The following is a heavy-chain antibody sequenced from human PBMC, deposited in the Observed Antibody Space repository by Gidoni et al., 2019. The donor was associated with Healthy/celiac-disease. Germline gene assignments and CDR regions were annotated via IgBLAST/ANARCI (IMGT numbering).Heavy chain of an antibody. V-gene: IGHV2-70*15. D-gene: IGHD6-13*01. Sequence: QVTLRESGPALVKPTQTLTLTCTFSGFSLSTSGMCVSWIRQPPGKALEWLARIDWDDDKYYSTSLKTRLTISKDTSKNQVVLTMTNMDPVDTATYYCARIRHHSSSWVYGMDVWGQGTTVTVSS. CDR3: ARIRHHSSSWVYGMDV. J-gene: IGHJ6*02. CDR1: GFSLSTSGMC. CDR2: IDWDDDK.